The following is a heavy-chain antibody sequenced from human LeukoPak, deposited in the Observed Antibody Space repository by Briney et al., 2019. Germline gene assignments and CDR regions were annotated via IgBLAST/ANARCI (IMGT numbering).Heavy chain of an antibody. D-gene: IGHD3-10*01. CDR1: GYSFTNYW. Sequence: GESLKISCKGSGYSFTNYWIGWVRQMPGKGLEWMGIIYPGDSDTKYSPSFQGQVTISADKSINSAYLQWSSLKASGTAMYYCARQYGSGSYDYWGQGTLVTVSS. J-gene: IGHJ4*02. V-gene: IGHV5-51*01. CDR3: ARQYGSGSYDY. CDR2: IYPGDSDT.